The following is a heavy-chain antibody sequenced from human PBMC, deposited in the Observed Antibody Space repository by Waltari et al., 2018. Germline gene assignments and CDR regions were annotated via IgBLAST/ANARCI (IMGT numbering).Heavy chain of an antibody. V-gene: IGHV4-4*02. D-gene: IGHD2-15*01. CDR3: ARDRGRGLYLDS. J-gene: IGHJ4*02. CDR1: GDSVSSNYW. Sequence: QLQLQESGPGLVKPSGPLSLTCTVSGDSVSSNYWWSWVRQAPEKGLEWIGQIHPRGRTNYNPSLESRVAISLDTSNNQFSLKVTSTTAADTAVYYCARDRGRGLYLDSWGQGTLVTVSP. CDR2: IHPRGRT.